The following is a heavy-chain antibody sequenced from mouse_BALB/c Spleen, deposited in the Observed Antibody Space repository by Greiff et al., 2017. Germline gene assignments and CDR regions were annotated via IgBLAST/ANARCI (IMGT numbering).Heavy chain of an antibody. V-gene: IGHV7-3*02. Sequence: DVQLVESGGGLVQPGGSLRLSCATSGFTFTDYYMSWVRQPPGKALEWLGFIRNKANGYTTEYSASVKGRFTISRDNSQSILYLQMNTLRAEDSATYYCARDRDYYYGSSYLAYWGQGTLVTVSA. CDR3: ARDRDYYYGSSYLAY. CDR2: IRNKANGYTT. J-gene: IGHJ3*01. CDR1: GFTFTDYY. D-gene: IGHD1-1*01.